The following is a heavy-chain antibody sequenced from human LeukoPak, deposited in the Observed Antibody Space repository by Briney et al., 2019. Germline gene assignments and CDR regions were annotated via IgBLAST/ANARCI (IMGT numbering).Heavy chain of an antibody. V-gene: IGHV6-1*01. CDR3: ASGAETSGRTFDY. Sequence: SQTLSLTCAISGDSVSSNSGAWNWIRQSPSRGLEWLGRTYYRSKWYNDYAVSVKSRITINPDTSKNQFSLHLNSVTPEDTAVYYCASGAETSGRTFDYWGQGTPVTVSS. J-gene: IGHJ4*02. CDR1: GDSVSSNSGA. CDR2: TYYRSKWYN. D-gene: IGHD6-19*01.